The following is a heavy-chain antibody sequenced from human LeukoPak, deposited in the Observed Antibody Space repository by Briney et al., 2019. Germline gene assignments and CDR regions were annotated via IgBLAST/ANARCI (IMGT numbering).Heavy chain of an antibody. D-gene: IGHD3-3*01. J-gene: IGHJ4*02. CDR1: GYSFTNFG. V-gene: IGHV1-18*01. Sequence: ASVKVSCKTSGYSFTNFGITWVRQAPGKGLEWMGWITGDSETTEYAQRFQGRISMTADTFTSTAYMELGSLTSDDTAVYYCARVVVAVFGVMVHPNYFDSWGQGTLITVSS. CDR2: ITGDSETT. CDR3: ARVVVAVFGVMVHPNYFDS.